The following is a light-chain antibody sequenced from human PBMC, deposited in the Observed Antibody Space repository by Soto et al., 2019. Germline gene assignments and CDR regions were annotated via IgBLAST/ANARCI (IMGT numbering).Light chain of an antibody. Sequence: QSALTQPPSASGSPGQSVTISCTGTNSDVGGYNYVSWYQQYPGKAPKLIIYEVNERPSGVPDRFSGPKSGNTASLTVSGLQTADEADYYCSSYAGSNWYVFGTGTKLTVL. J-gene: IGLJ1*01. CDR1: NSDVGGYNY. CDR2: EVN. CDR3: SSYAGSNWYV. V-gene: IGLV2-8*01.